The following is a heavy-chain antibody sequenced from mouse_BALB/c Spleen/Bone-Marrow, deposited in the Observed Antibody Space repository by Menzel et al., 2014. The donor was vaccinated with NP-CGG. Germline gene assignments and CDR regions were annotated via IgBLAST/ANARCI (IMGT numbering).Heavy chain of an antibody. CDR2: ISDDGGNT. D-gene: IGHD4-1*01. V-gene: IGHV5-4*02. J-gene: IGHJ4*01. CDR3: ARETGPRAMDY. Sequence: EVMLVESGGGLVKPGGSLKLSCAASGFTFSDYYMLWVRQTPEKRLEWVATISDDGGNTYYRDSVKGRFTISRDNAKNKLNLQMSSLKSEDTATYHCARETGPRAMDYWGQGTSVTVSS. CDR1: GFTFSDYY.